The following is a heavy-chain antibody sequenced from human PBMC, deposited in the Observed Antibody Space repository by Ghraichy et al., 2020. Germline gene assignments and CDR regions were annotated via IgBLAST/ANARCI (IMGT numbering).Heavy chain of an antibody. J-gene: IGHJ6*02. CDR1: NGSISNYY. CDR2: ISYNGST. Sequence: SETLSLTCTVSNGSISNYYWSWVRQPPGKGLEWIGYISYNGSTSYNPSLKSRVTISVDTSKNQFSLRLNSVTAADTAVYYCARDSLKILRAVIYYWYGMDVWVQGTTVNVSS. D-gene: IGHD3-10*01. V-gene: IGHV4-59*01. CDR3: ARDSLKILRAVIYYWYGMDV.